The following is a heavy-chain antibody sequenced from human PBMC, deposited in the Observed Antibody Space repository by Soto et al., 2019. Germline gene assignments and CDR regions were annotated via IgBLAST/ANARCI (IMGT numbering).Heavy chain of an antibody. D-gene: IGHD3-22*01. CDR2: ISYDGSNK. CDR3: ARGGVITMTDAFDI. J-gene: IGHJ3*02. V-gene: IGHV3-30*03. CDR1: GFTFSSYG. Sequence: GGSLRLSCAASGFTFSSYGMHWVCQAPGKGLEWVAVISYDGSNKYYADSVKGRFTISRDNSKNTLYLQMNSLRAEDTAVYYCARGGVITMTDAFDIWGQGTMVTVSS.